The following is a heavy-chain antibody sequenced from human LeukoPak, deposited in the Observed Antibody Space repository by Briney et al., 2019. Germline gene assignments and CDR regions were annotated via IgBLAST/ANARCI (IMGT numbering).Heavy chain of an antibody. CDR2: INPNSGGT. CDR3: ARANSYYYDSSGCYVGRPNWFEP. J-gene: IGHJ5*02. D-gene: IGHD3-22*01. V-gene: IGHV1-2*02. Sequence: AAVKVSRKAPVYTFTGYYMHCVRPAPGQGREWMGWINPNSGGTNYAQKFQGRVTMTRDTSISTAYMELSSLRSDDTAVYYCARANSYYYDSSGCYVGRPNWFEPWGQGTLVTVSS. CDR1: VYTFTGYY.